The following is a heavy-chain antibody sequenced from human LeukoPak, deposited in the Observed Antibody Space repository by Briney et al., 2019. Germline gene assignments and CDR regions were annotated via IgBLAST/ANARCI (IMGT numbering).Heavy chain of an antibody. D-gene: IGHD3-22*01. CDR2: ISSGSGYI. CDR3: ARGYYYDSSGYWAPSDY. Sequence: GGSLRLSCAASGFTFTSYSMNWVRQAPGKGLEWVSSISSGSGYIHYADSLKGRFTISRDNAKNSLYLQMNSLRAEDTAVYYCARGYYYDSSGYWAPSDYWGQGTLVTVSS. CDR1: GFTFTSYS. J-gene: IGHJ4*02. V-gene: IGHV3-21*01.